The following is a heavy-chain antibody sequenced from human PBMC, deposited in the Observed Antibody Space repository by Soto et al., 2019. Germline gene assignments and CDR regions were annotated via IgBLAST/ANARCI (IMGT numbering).Heavy chain of an antibody. Sequence: PSETLSLTCAVYGGSFSGYYWSWIRQPPRKRLERIGEINHSGSTNYNPSLKSRVTISVDTSKNQFSLKLSSVTAADTAVYYCAIVPGVVIINQPSYYYYMDVWGKGTTVTVSS. CDR3: AIVPGVVIINQPSYYYYMDV. CDR2: INHSGST. D-gene: IGHD3-3*01. V-gene: IGHV4-34*01. CDR1: GGSFSGYY. J-gene: IGHJ6*03.